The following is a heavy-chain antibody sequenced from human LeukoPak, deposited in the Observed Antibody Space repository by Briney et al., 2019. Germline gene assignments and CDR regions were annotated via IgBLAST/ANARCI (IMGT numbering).Heavy chain of an antibody. CDR1: GFTFSSYT. CDR2: SSGSGDST. Sequence: GGSLRLSCAASGFTFSSYTMNWVRQAPGKGLECVSSSSGSGDSTHYADSVKGRFTISRDNSKNTLYLQMNSLRAEDTAVYYCAKDSLNWFGESISWGQGTLVTVSS. CDR3: AKDSLNWFGESIS. V-gene: IGHV3-23*01. D-gene: IGHD3-10*01. J-gene: IGHJ5*02.